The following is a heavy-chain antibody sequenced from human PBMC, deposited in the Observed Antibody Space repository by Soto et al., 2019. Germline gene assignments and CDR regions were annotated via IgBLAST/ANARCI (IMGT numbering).Heavy chain of an antibody. CDR2: IRGSGRST. CDR1: GFTFSSYA. V-gene: IGHV3-23*01. Sequence: EVQLLESGGRLVQPGGSLRLSCAASGFTFSSYAMNWVRQAPGKGLEWVSAIRGSGRSTDYADSVEGRFTISRDNSKDTLSLQMSSLRAEDTAVYYCAKAGGIAVPGSHLDYWGQGTLVTVSS. CDR3: AKAGGIAVPGSHLDY. J-gene: IGHJ4*02. D-gene: IGHD6-19*01.